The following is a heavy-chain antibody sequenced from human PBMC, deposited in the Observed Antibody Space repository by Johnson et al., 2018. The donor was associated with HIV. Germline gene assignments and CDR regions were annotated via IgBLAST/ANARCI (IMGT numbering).Heavy chain of an antibody. CDR2: INWNGGST. V-gene: IGHV3-20*04. Sequence: MQLVESGGGVVRPGGYLRLSCAASGFTFDDYGMSWVRQAPGKGLEWVSGINWNGGSTGYADSVKGRFTISRDNGKNSLYLQMNSLRAEDTAVYYCARDWGGYCSGGSCYGDAFDIWGQGTRVTVSS. CDR3: ARDWGGYCSGGSCYGDAFDI. J-gene: IGHJ3*02. D-gene: IGHD2-15*01. CDR1: GFTFDDYG.